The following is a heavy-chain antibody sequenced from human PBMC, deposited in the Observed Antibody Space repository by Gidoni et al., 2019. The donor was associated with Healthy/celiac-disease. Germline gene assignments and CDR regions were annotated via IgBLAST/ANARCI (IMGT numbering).Heavy chain of an antibody. CDR3: ARDSLSGISLTYFDY. D-gene: IGHD3-16*02. CDR1: GFTFSDYY. V-gene: IGHV3-11*05. J-gene: IGHJ4*02. Sequence: QVQLVESGGGLVKPGGSLRLSCAASGFTFSDYYMSWIRQAPGKGLEWVSYISSSSSYTNDADSVKGRFTISRDNAKNSLYLQMNSLRAEDTAVYYCARDSLSGISLTYFDYWGQGTLVIVSS. CDR2: ISSSSSYT.